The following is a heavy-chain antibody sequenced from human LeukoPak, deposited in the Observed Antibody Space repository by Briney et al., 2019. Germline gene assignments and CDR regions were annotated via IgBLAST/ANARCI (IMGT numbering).Heavy chain of an antibody. CDR3: ARDLHPRLAGFFDF. CDR1: GFTFSSYG. V-gene: IGHV3-30*02. CDR2: IRYDGSNK. J-gene: IGHJ4*02. D-gene: IGHD3-3*02. Sequence: PGGSLRLSCAASGFTFSSYGMHWVRQAPGKGLEWVAFIRYDGSNKYYADSVKGRFTISRDNSKNTLYLQMKTLNAEDTAVYYCARDLHPRLAGFFDFWGRGTLVTVSS.